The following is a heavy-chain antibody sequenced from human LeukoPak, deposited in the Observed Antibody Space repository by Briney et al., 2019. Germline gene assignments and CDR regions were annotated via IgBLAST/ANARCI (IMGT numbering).Heavy chain of an antibody. J-gene: IGHJ4*02. D-gene: IGHD3/OR15-3a*01. CDR3: ARDKDWAFDY. CDR1: GFTFSSYW. V-gene: IGHV3-74*01. Sequence: PGGSLRLSCAASGFTFSSYWMHWVRHAPGKGLVWVSHRDGSSTSYADSVKGRFSISRDDAKNTLYLQMNSLRAEDTAVYYCARDKDWAFDYWGQGTLVTVSS. CDR2: RDGSST.